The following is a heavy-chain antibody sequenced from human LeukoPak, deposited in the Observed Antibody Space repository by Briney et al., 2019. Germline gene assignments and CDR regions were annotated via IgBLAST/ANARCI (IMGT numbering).Heavy chain of an antibody. Sequence: SGPTLVNPTQTLTLTCTFSGFSLSATGVGVGWMRQPPGKALEWLALIYWNDDKRYSPSLKSRLTITKDTSKNQVVLTMTNMDPVDTATYSCAHSRSSSRFDYWGQGTLVTVSS. V-gene: IGHV2-5*01. CDR2: IYWNDDK. D-gene: IGHD6-13*01. CDR3: AHSRSSSRFDY. CDR1: GFSLSATGVG. J-gene: IGHJ4*02.